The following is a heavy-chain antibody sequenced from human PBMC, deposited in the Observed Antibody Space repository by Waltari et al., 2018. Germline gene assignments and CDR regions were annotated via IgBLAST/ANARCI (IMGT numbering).Heavy chain of an antibody. D-gene: IGHD6-13*01. J-gene: IGHJ4*02. Sequence: QLQLQESGPGLVKPSETLSLTCTVSVGSISSSSYYWGWFRQPPGKGLEWIGSIYYSGSTYYNPSLKSRVTISVDTSKNQFSLKLSSVTAADTAVYYCARDGIAAAGTDYWGQGTLVTVSS. CDR2: IYYSGST. V-gene: IGHV4-39*01. CDR3: ARDGIAAAGTDY. CDR1: VGSISSSSYY.